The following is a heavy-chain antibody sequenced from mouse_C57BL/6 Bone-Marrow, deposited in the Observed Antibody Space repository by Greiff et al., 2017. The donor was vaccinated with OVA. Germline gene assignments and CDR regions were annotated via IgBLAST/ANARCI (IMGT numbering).Heavy chain of an antibody. CDR2: IDPENGDT. J-gene: IGHJ2*01. CDR3: TTPFITTVVAGGFDY. Sequence: EVQLQQSGAELVRPGASVKLSCTASGFNIKDDYMPWVKQRPEQGLEWIGWIDPENGDTEYASKFQGKATITADTSSNTAYLQLSSLTSEDTAVYYCTTPFITTVVAGGFDYWGQGTTLTVSS. D-gene: IGHD1-1*01. CDR1: GFNIKDDY. V-gene: IGHV14-4*01.